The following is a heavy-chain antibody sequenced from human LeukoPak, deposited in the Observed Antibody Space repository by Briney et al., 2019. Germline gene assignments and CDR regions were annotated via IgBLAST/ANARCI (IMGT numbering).Heavy chain of an antibody. CDR3: ARDMIFRGYYPPDAFDI. D-gene: IGHD3-22*01. Sequence: GGSLRLSCAASGFTVSSNYMSWVRQAPGKGLEWVSVIYSGGSTYYADSVKGRFTISRDNSKSTLYLQMNSLRAEDTAVYYCARDMIFRGYYPPDAFDIWGQGTMVTVSS. J-gene: IGHJ3*02. CDR1: GFTVSSNY. V-gene: IGHV3-53*05. CDR2: IYSGGST.